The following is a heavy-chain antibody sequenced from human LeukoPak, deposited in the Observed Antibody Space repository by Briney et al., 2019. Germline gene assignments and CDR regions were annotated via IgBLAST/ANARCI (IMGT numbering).Heavy chain of an antibody. J-gene: IGHJ4*02. D-gene: IGHD3-3*01. Sequence: PSQTLSLTCTVSGGSISSGDYYWSWIRQPPGKGLEWIGYIYYSGGTYYNPSLKSRVTISVDTSKNQFSLKLSSVTAADTAVYYCARVGLEWLFDHYYFDYWGQGTLVTVSS. CDR1: GGSISSGDYY. CDR3: ARVGLEWLFDHYYFDY. V-gene: IGHV4-30-4*08. CDR2: IYYSGGT.